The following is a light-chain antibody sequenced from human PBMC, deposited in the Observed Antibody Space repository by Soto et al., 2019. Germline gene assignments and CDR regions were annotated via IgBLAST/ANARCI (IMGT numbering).Light chain of an antibody. J-gene: IGLJ1*01. CDR2: DVS. CDR1: SSDVGGYNY. Sequence: QSALTQPASVSGSPGQSITISCTGTSSDVGGYNYVSWYQQHPGKAPKLMIYDVSNRPPGVSNRFSGSKSGNTSSLTISGLQAEDEADYYCGSYTSSSTLVFGTGTKLTVL. CDR3: GSYTSSSTLV. V-gene: IGLV2-14*01.